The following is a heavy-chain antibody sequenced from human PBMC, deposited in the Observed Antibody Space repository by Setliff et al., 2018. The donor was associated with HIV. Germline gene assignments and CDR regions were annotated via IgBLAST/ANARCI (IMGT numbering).Heavy chain of an antibody. J-gene: IGHJ5*02. V-gene: IGHV3-7*03. Sequence: GGSLRLSCAASGFTFNNYWIIWVRQAPGKGLEWVANINQDGSHKYYVDSVKGRFTISRDNAKNSLYLQMNSLRDEDTALYYCAKEGRVPTAFDLWGQGTLVTVSS. CDR3: AKEGRVPTAFDL. CDR2: INQDGSHK. CDR1: GFTFNNYW.